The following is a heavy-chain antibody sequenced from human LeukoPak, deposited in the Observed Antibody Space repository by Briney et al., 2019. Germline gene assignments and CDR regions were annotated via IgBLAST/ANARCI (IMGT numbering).Heavy chain of an antibody. CDR1: GFTFTRFA. CDR3: ARVPFLEWLTYFDS. Sequence: GGSLRLSCVASGFTFTRFAMNWVRQAPGKGLEWVSAISGNAARTYFADSVKGRFTISRDNSKNTLYLEMNGLRAEDTAIYYCARVPFLEWLTYFDSWGQGTLGTVSS. V-gene: IGHV3-23*01. CDR2: ISGNAART. D-gene: IGHD3-3*01. J-gene: IGHJ4*02.